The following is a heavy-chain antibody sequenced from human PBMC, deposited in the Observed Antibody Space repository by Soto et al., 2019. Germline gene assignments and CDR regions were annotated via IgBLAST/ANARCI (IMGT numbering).Heavy chain of an antibody. D-gene: IGHD4-17*01. V-gene: IGHV1-46*01. CDR2: INASGVGA. Sequence: ASVKVSCKASGYIFAAYYIHWVRQAPGQGLEWMGMINASGVGAAYGQKFQGRVTISVDTSKNQFSLNLRSVTAADTAIYYCARFPDYGAYVAPWGQGTLVTVSS. J-gene: IGHJ5*02. CDR1: GYIFAAYY. CDR3: ARFPDYGAYVAP.